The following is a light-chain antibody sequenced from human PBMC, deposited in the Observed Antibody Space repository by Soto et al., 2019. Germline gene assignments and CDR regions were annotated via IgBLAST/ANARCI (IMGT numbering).Light chain of an antibody. CDR3: HEYRHWHPVT. J-gene: IGKJ4*01. CDR1: QSVSSH. Sequence: DMLLTQSADSQSLSSGGRTTLSCRASQSVSSHYLAWYHQQPGQAPSILIYGASTRTASIPVRFIGSGSGTKFSLIITSLQHAEFAVFYCHEYRHWHPVTFGGGTKVDIK. V-gene: IGKV3-15*01. CDR2: GAS.